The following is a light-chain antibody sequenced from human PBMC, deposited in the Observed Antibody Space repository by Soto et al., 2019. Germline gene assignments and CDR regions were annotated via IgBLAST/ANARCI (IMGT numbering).Light chain of an antibody. Sequence: QSALTQPSSASGSPGQSVTISCTGTSSDVGAYKYVSWYQQYPGKAPKLMIYEVSKRPSGVPDRFSGSKSGNTASLTVSGLQAEDEDYYYCTSYVGSNIWVFGGGTKLTVL. V-gene: IGLV2-8*01. CDR3: TSYVGSNIWV. CDR2: EVS. J-gene: IGLJ3*02. CDR1: SSDVGAYKY.